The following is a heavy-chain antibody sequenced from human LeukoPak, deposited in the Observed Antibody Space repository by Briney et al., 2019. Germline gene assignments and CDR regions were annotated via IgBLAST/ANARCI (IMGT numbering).Heavy chain of an antibody. CDR3: ARGGLLWFGESIGGDAFDI. D-gene: IGHD3-10*01. Sequence: PGGSLRLSCAASGFTFSDYYMRWIRQAPGKGLEWVSYINSNGSTTYYADSVKGRFTISRDNAKNSLYLQMNSLRAEDTAVDYCARGGLLWFGESIGGDAFDIWGQGTMVTVSS. J-gene: IGHJ3*02. CDR2: INSNGSTT. V-gene: IGHV3-11*04. CDR1: GFTFSDYY.